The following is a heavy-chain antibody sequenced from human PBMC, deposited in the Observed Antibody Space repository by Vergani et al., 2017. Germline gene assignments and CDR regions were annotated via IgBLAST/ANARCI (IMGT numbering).Heavy chain of an antibody. V-gene: IGHV4-34*01. Sequence: QVQLQQWGAGLLKPSETLCLTCAVYGGSFNSYYWNWIRQPPGKGLEWIGEINHSGSTNYNPSLKSRVTISVDTSKNQFSLKLSSVTAADTAVYYCARGVYCSSXSCYLTTGSRWFDPWGQGTLVTVSS. CDR1: GGSFNSYY. CDR3: ARGVYCSSXSCYLTTGSRWFDP. D-gene: IGHD2-2*01. J-gene: IGHJ5*02. CDR2: INHSGST.